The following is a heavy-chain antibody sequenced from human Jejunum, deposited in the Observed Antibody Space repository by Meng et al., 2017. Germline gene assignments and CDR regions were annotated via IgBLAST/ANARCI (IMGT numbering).Heavy chain of an antibody. CDR3: ARDHMGSLDY. D-gene: IGHD1-26*01. CDR2: AST. J-gene: IGHJ4*02. Sequence: QAQLQRSGPGLVRPSETLSLICAVSGGSVSSAGYQWSWIRQPPGKGLEWIGYASTNYNPSLKSRVTISVDTSKNQFSLRLTSVTAADTAVYYCARDHMGSLDYWGQGILVTVSS. V-gene: IGHV4-61*08. CDR1: GGSVSSAGYQ.